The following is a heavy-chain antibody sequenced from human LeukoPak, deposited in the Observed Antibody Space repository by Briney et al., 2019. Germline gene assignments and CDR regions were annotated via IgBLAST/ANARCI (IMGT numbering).Heavy chain of an antibody. Sequence: SETLSLTCTVSGGSISSSSYYWGWIRQPPGMGLEWIGSIYYSGSTNYNPSLKSRVTMSVDTSKNQFSLKLSSVTAADTAVYYCARDLSTIFGVVPYMDVWGKGTTVTVSS. D-gene: IGHD3-3*01. CDR3: ARDLSTIFGVVPYMDV. V-gene: IGHV4-39*07. CDR2: IYYSGST. CDR1: GGSISSSSYY. J-gene: IGHJ6*03.